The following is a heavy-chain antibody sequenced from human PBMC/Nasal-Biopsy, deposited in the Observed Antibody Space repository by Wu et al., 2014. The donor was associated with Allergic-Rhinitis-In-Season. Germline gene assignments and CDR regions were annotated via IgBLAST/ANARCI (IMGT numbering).Heavy chain of an antibody. D-gene: IGHD3-22*01. CDR1: GASISSYY. CDR2: IYTSGST. V-gene: IGHV4-4*07. J-gene: IGHJ4*02. CDR3: ARDPEYYDRSGYSD. Sequence: TLSLTCTVSGASISSYYWSWIRQPAGKGLEWIGRIYTSGSTKSNPSLKSRVTMSVDTSKNQFSLILSSVTAADTAVYYCARDPEYYDRSGYSDWGQGTLVTVSS.